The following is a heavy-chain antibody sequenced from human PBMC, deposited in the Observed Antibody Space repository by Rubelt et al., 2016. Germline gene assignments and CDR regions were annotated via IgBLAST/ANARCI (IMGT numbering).Heavy chain of an antibody. Sequence: QVQLQQWGAGLLKPSETLSLTCAVFGGPFSGSYWSWIRQPPGKGLGWFGEINHSGSTNYNPSLRSRVTISVDTSKNQFSLKLSSVTAAETALFYCARESGGTQRYGMDVWGQGTTVTVSS. D-gene: IGHD2-15*01. J-gene: IGHJ6*02. V-gene: IGHV4-34*01. CDR1: GGPFSGSY. CDR3: ARESGGTQRYGMDV. CDR2: INHSGST.